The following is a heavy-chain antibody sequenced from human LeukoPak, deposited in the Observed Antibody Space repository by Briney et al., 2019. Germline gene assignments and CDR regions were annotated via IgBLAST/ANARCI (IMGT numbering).Heavy chain of an antibody. J-gene: IGHJ4*02. CDR2: IKHHGSEK. CDR3: ARDSLYGSGTQGDY. V-gene: IGHV3-7*01. CDR1: GFTFSDYW. Sequence: GGSLRLSCAASGFTFSDYWMTWVRQAPGKGLEWVANIKHHGSEKNYADSVKGRFTISRDTSKNTPYLQMNSLRAEDTAVYYCARDSLYGSGTQGDYWGQGTLVTVSS. D-gene: IGHD3-10*01.